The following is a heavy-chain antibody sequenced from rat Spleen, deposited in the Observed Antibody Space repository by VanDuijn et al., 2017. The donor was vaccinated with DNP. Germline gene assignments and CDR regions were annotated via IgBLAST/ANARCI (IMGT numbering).Heavy chain of an antibody. CDR2: MISDGSHT. D-gene: IGHD1-6*01. CDR1: GFTFNNYA. V-gene: IGHV5S10*01. CDR3: ATEDYGYPFAY. J-gene: IGHJ2*01. Sequence: EVQLVESGGGLVQPGNSLKLSCAASGFTFNNYAMAWVRQSPEKGLEWVATMISDGSHTYYRDSVKGRFTISRDNAKTTLYLQMDSLRSEDTATYYCATEDYGYPFAYWGQGVMVTVSS.